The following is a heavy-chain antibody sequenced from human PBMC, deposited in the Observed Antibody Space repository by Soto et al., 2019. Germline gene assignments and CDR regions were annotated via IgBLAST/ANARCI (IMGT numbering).Heavy chain of an antibody. CDR3: AKAYDVWSGYSSWFDP. CDR2: ISGSGGST. J-gene: IGHJ5*02. Sequence: TGGSLRLSCAASGFTFSSYAMSWVRQAPGKGLEWVSAISGSGGSTYYADSVKGRFTISRDNSKNTLYLQMNSLRAEDTAVYYCAKAYDVWSGYSSWFDPWGQGTLVTVSS. CDR1: GFTFSSYA. D-gene: IGHD3-3*01. V-gene: IGHV3-23*01.